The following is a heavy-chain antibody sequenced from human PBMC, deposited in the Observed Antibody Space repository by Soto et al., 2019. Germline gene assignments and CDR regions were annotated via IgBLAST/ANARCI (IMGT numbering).Heavy chain of an antibody. J-gene: IGHJ4*02. CDR3: AAQTRLRYFDWLFHGY. CDR1: GYTLTELS. CDR2: FDPEDGET. Sequence: ASVKVSCKVSGYTLTELSMHWVRQAPGKGLEWMGGFDPEDGETIYAQKFQGRVTMTEDTSTDTAYMELSSLRSEDTAVYYCAAQTRLRYFDWLFHGYWGQGTLVTVSS. D-gene: IGHD3-9*01. V-gene: IGHV1-24*01.